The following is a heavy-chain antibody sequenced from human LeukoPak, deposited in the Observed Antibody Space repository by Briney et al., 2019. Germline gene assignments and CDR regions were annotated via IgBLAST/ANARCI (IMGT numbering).Heavy chain of an antibody. Sequence: PSETLSLTCAVYGGSFSGYYWSWIRQPPGKGLEWIGEINHSGSTNYNPSLKSRVTISVDTSKNQFSLKLSSVTAADTAVYYCARGETDFWTRYYMDVWGKGTTVTVSS. CDR3: ARGETDFWTRYYMDV. CDR1: GGSFSGYY. CDR2: INHSGST. D-gene: IGHD3/OR15-3a*01. J-gene: IGHJ6*03. V-gene: IGHV4-34*01.